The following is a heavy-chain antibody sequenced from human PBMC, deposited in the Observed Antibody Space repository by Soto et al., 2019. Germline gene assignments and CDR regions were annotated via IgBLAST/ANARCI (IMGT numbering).Heavy chain of an antibody. J-gene: IGHJ6*03. Sequence: ASVKVSCKASGYTFTSYEINWVRQATGQGLEWMGWMNPNSGNTGYAQKFQGRVTMTRNTSISTAYMELSSLRSEDTAVYYCARAQRSPRRAAAGTGYYYMVVWGKGTTVTVSS. CDR3: ARAQRSPRRAAAGTGYYYMVV. CDR2: MNPNSGNT. CDR1: GYTFTSYE. V-gene: IGHV1-8*01. D-gene: IGHD6-13*01.